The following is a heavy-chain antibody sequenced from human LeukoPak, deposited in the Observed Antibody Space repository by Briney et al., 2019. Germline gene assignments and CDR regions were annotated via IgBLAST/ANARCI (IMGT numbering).Heavy chain of an antibody. CDR1: GRTFSSYA. J-gene: IGHJ6*04. CDR2: IIPIFGTA. CDR3: ARSGSVLQWLGDYYYYYGMGV. Sequence: SVKVSCKASGRTFSSYAISWVRQAPGQGLEWMGGIIPIFGTANYAQKFQGRVTITADESTSTAYMELSSLRSEDTAVYYCARSGSVLQWLGDYYYYYGMGVWGKGTTVTVSS. D-gene: IGHD6-19*01. V-gene: IGHV1-69*01.